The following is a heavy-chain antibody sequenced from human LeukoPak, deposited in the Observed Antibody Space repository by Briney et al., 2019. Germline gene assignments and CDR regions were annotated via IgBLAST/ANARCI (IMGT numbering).Heavy chain of an antibody. CDR3: ARVGGYCSGGSCYFFDY. Sequence: GGSLRLSCAASGFTFSSYSMNWVRQAPGKGLEWVSSISSSSSYIYYADSVKGRFTISRDNAKSSLYLQMNSLRAEDTAVYYCARVGGYCSGGSCYFFDYWGQGTLVTVSS. CDR1: GFTFSSYS. CDR2: ISSSSSYI. D-gene: IGHD2-15*01. J-gene: IGHJ4*02. V-gene: IGHV3-21*01.